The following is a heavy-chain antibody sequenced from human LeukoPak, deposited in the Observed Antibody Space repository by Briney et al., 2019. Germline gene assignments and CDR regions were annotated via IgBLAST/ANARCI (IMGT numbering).Heavy chain of an antibody. CDR3: ARDLDWAFDI. V-gene: IGHV3-11*04. D-gene: IGHD3/OR15-3a*01. CDR1: GFTFSDYY. Sequence: PGGSLRLSCAASGFTFSDYYMSWIRQAPGKGLEWVSYISSVSSPISYADPVKGRFTISRDNAMNSLYLQMNSLRDEDTAVYYCARDLDWAFDIWGLGTMDRVSS. J-gene: IGHJ3*02. CDR2: ISSVSSPI.